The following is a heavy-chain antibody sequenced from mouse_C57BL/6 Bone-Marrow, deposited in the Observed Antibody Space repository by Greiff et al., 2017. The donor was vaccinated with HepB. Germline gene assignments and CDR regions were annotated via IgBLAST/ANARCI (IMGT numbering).Heavy chain of an antibody. J-gene: IGHJ1*03. CDR1: GYTFTSYW. V-gene: IGHV1-69*01. CDR3: ARHSTTVVAPLGYFDV. Sequence: VQLQQPGAELVMPGASVKLSCKASGYTFTSYWMHWVKQRPGQGLEWIGEIDPSDSYTNYNQKFKGKSTLTVDKSSSTAYMQRSSLTSEDSAVYYCARHSTTVVAPLGYFDVWGTGTTVTVSS. D-gene: IGHD1-1*01. CDR2: IDPSDSYT.